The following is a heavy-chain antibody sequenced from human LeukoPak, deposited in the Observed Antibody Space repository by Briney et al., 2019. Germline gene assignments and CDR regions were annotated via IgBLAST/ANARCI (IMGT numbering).Heavy chain of an antibody. Sequence: SETLSLTCAVYGGSFSGYYWSWIRQPPGKGLEWIGEINHSGSTNYNPSLKSRVTISVDTSKNQFSLKLSSVTAADTAVYYCARGQTYYDFWSGYKVFDYWGQGTLVTVSS. J-gene: IGHJ4*02. CDR2: INHSGST. CDR3: ARGQTYYDFWSGYKVFDY. CDR1: GGSFSGYY. V-gene: IGHV4-34*01. D-gene: IGHD3-3*01.